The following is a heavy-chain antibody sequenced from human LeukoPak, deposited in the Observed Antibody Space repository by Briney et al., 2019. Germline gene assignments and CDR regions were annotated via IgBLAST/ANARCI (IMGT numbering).Heavy chain of an antibody. D-gene: IGHD3-10*01. J-gene: IGHJ4*02. CDR2: IIPILGIA. CDR1: GGTFSSYA. CDR3: ARVKGSGSYYYFDY. Sequence: SVKVSCKASGGTFSSYAISWVRQAPGQGLEWMGRIIPILGIANYAQKFQGRVTMTRNTSISTAYMELSSLRSEDTAVYYCARVKGSGSYYYFDYWGQGTLVTVSS. V-gene: IGHV1-69*04.